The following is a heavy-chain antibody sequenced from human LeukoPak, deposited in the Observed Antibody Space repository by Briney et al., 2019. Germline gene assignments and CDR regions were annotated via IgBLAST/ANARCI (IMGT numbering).Heavy chain of an antibody. CDR1: GFTFSRYS. Sequence: PGGSLRLSCAVSGFTFSRYSMNWVRQAPGKGLEWVSTISSTSSYIYYADSLKGRFTISRDNAKDSLYLQMSSLRAEDTAVYYCSRDSGREPPEAFDIWGQGTMVTVSS. V-gene: IGHV3-21*01. D-gene: IGHD2-21*01. CDR2: ISSTSSYI. J-gene: IGHJ3*02. CDR3: SRDSGREPPEAFDI.